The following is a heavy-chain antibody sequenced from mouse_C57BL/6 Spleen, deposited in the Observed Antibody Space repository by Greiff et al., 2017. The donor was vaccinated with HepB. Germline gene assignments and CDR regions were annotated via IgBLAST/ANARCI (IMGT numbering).Heavy chain of an antibody. CDR2: IHPNSGST. D-gene: IGHD1-1*01. Sequence: QVQLKQPGAELVKPGASVKLSCKASGYTFTSYWMHWVKQRPGQGLEWIGMIHPNSGSTNYNEKFKSKATLTVDKSSSTAYMQLSSLTSEDSAVYYCAKGGAITTVVATRAMDYWGQGTSVTVSS. CDR1: GYTFTSYW. CDR3: AKGGAITTVVATRAMDY. J-gene: IGHJ4*01. V-gene: IGHV1-64*01.